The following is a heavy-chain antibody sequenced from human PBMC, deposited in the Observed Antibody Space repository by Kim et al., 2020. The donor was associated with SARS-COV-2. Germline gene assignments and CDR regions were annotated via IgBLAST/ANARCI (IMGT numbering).Heavy chain of an antibody. J-gene: IGHJ6*02. CDR3: ASPSNVVTTKYYYYYGMDV. Sequence: ASVKVSCKASGYTFTSYAMHWVRQAPGQRLEWMGWINAGNGNTKYSQKFQGRVTITRDTSASTAYMELSSLRSEDTAVYYCASPSNVVTTKYYYYYGMDVWGQGTTVTVSS. V-gene: IGHV1-3*01. D-gene: IGHD2-21*02. CDR1: GYTFTSYA. CDR2: INAGNGNT.